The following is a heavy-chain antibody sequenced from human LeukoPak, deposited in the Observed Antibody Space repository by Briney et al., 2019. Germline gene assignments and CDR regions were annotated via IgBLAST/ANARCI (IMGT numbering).Heavy chain of an antibody. J-gene: IGHJ1*01. CDR1: GFSFNTYA. CDR2: IRNTCGST. V-gene: IGHV3-23*01. Sequence: GGSLRLSCAAAGFSFNTYAMSCVRQAPGKGLEWVSAIRNTCGSTYYADSVKGRFTISRDKSKNTLSLQMNSLRAEDTAVYYCAQQVGYCSSGSCYFTYWGQGTLVTVSS. D-gene: IGHD2-15*01. CDR3: AQQVGYCSSGSCYFTY.